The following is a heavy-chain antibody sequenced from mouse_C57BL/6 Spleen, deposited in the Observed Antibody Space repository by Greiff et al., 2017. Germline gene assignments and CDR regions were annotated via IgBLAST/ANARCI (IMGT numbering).Heavy chain of an antibody. Sequence: EVKLMESGGGLVQPGGSLKLSCAASGFTFSDYYMYWVRQTPEKRLEWVAYISNGGGSTYYPDTVKGRFTISRDNAKNTLYLQMSRLKSEDTAMYYCARHSDYYGSSYAMDYWGQGTSVTVSS. J-gene: IGHJ4*01. CDR1: GFTFSDYY. V-gene: IGHV5-12*01. D-gene: IGHD1-1*01. CDR3: ARHSDYYGSSYAMDY. CDR2: ISNGGGST.